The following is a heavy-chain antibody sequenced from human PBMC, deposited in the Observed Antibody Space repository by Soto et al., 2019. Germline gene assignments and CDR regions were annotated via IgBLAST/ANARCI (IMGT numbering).Heavy chain of an antibody. CDR2: IIPIFGTA. V-gene: IGHV1-69*13. Sequence: SVKVSCKASGGTFSSYAISWVRQAPGQGLEWMGGIIPIFGTANYAQKFQGRVTITADESTSTAYMELSSLRSEDTAVYYCAREKGEMATLDYWGQGTLVTVSS. CDR3: AREKGEMATLDY. J-gene: IGHJ4*02. CDR1: GGTFSSYA. D-gene: IGHD5-12*01.